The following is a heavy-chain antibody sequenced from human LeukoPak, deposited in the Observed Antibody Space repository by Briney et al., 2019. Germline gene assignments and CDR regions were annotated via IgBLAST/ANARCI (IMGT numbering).Heavy chain of an antibody. V-gene: IGHV3-23*01. J-gene: IGHJ4*02. CDR1: GFTFSSYA. CDR3: AKRVSGWYCVDY. Sequence: GGSLRLSCAASGFTFSSYAMSWVRQAPGKGLEWVSAISGTGLNTYYADSVKGRFTISRDNSKNTLYLQMNSLRAEDTAVYYCAKRVSGWYCVDYWGQGTLVTVSS. CDR2: ISGTGLNT. D-gene: IGHD6-19*01.